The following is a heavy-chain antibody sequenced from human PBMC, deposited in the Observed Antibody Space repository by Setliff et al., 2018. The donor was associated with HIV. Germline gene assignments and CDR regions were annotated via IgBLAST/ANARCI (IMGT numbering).Heavy chain of an antibody. CDR1: GFTLSNYG. CDR2: IWYDGSIK. CDR3: ARAQGIIAPDY. Sequence: PGGSLRLSCAASGFTLSNYGIHWVRQTPGKGLEWVAVIWYDGSIKFYADSVKGRFTISRDNSKKIVFLQMNSLRVEDTAVYYCARAQGIIAPDYWGQGTLVTVSS. J-gene: IGHJ4*02. D-gene: IGHD3-16*02. V-gene: IGHV3-33*01.